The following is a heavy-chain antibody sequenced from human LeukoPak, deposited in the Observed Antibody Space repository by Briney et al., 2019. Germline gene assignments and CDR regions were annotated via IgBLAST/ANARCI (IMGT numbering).Heavy chain of an antibody. CDR3: ARRYSSSWTFDY. J-gene: IGHJ4*02. Sequence: GGSLRLSCAASGFTFSNYNMNWVRQAPGMGLEWVSYISSSSNTIYYADSVRGRFTISRDNAKNSLYLQMNSLRDEDTAVYYCARRYSSSWTFDYWGQGTLVTVSS. V-gene: IGHV3-48*02. CDR2: ISSSSNTI. D-gene: IGHD6-13*01. CDR1: GFTFSNYN.